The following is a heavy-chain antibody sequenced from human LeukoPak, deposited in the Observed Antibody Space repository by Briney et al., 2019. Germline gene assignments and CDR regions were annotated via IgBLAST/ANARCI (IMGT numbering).Heavy chain of an antibody. CDR3: AKKRSGSGYYYDLDY. Sequence: GGSLRLSCAASGFTFSTYGMHWVRQAPGKGLEWVSTISGSGGSTYYADSVKGRFTISRDNSKNTLYLQMNSLRAEDTAVYYCAKKRSGSGYYYDLDYWGQGTLVTVSS. CDR1: GFTFSTYG. J-gene: IGHJ4*02. V-gene: IGHV3-23*01. CDR2: ISGSGGST. D-gene: IGHD3-22*01.